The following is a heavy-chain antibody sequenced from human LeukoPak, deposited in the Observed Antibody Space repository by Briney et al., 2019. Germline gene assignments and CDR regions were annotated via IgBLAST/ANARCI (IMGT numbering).Heavy chain of an antibody. CDR1: GFTFSSYS. Sequence: GGSLRLSCAASGFTFSSYSMNWVRQAPGKGLEWVSSISSSSSYIYYADSVKGRSTISRDNAKNSLYLQMNSVSAEDTAVYYCAREVVEGSAYYYMDVWGKGTTVTVTS. V-gene: IGHV3-21*01. CDR2: ISSSSSYI. J-gene: IGHJ6*03. D-gene: IGHD2-21*01. CDR3: AREVVEGSAYYYMDV.